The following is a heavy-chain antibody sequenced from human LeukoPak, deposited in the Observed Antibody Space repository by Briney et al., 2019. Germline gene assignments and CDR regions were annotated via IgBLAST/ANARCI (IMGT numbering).Heavy chain of an antibody. CDR1: GGSISSYY. CDR3: ARDCSGGSCYSTAHAFDI. V-gene: IGHV4-4*07. J-gene: IGHJ3*02. D-gene: IGHD2-15*01. CDR2: IYTSGST. Sequence: SETLSLTCTVSGGSISSYYWSWIRQPAGKGLEWIGRIYTSGSTNHNPSLKSQVTMSVHTSKNQFSLKLSSVRAADTAVYYCARDCSGGSCYSTAHAFDIWGQGTMVTVSS.